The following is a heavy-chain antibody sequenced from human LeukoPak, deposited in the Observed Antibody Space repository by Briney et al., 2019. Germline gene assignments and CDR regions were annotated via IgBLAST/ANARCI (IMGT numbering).Heavy chain of an antibody. Sequence: GRSLRLSCGASGFTFDDYWMSWVRQAPGQGLEWVANINQDGSEKYYLDSAKGRFTISRDNARNSLYLQVNSLRAEDTAVYYCARGGTSGYSSTRHFWGGNYYFDYWGQGSLVTVSS. J-gene: IGHJ4*02. CDR1: GFTFDDYW. V-gene: IGHV3-7*01. CDR2: INQDGSEK. D-gene: IGHD2-2*01. CDR3: ARGGTSGYSSTRHFWGGNYYFDY.